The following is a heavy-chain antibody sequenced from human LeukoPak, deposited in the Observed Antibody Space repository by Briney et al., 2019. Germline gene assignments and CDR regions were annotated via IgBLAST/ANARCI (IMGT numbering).Heavy chain of an antibody. V-gene: IGHV5-51*01. J-gene: IGHJ4*02. CDR2: IYPADSDT. D-gene: IGHD3-10*01. CDR1: GXSFTSYW. CDR3: ARHTSALSHDF. Sequence: GESLKXSCXGSGXSFTSYWIGWVRQMPGKGLELMGVIYPADSDTKYSPSLQGQVTISADKSINTAYMQWSSLKASDTVIYYCARHTSALSHDFWGQGTLVTVSS.